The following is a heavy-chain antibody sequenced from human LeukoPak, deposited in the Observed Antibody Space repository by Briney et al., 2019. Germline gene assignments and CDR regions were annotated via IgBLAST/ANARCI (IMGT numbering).Heavy chain of an antibody. CDR1: GGSISSYY. CDR3: VRSSENYFGP. Sequence: SETLSLTCTVSGGSISSYYWSWIRQPPGKGLEWIGYIYYSGGTKYIPSLKSRVTMSADTSKNQFSLRLTSVTAADTAIYYCVRSSENYFGPWGQGTLVTVSS. V-gene: IGHV4-59*01. CDR2: IYYSGGT. D-gene: IGHD3-10*01. J-gene: IGHJ5*02.